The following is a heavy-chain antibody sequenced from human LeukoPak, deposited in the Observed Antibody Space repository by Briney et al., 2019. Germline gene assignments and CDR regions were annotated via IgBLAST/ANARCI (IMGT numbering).Heavy chain of an antibody. Sequence: SETLSLTCTVSGGSISSYYWSWIRQPPGKGLEWIGYIYYSGSTNYNPSLKSRVTISVDTSKNQFSLKLRSVTAADTAVYYCASYYDILTGGIDYWGQGTLVTVSS. CDR3: ASYYDILTGGIDY. J-gene: IGHJ4*02. D-gene: IGHD3-9*01. CDR2: IYYSGST. V-gene: IGHV4-59*01. CDR1: GGSISSYY.